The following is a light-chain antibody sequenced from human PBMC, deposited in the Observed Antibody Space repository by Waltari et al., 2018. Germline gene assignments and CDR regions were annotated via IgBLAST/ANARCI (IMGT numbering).Light chain of an antibody. Sequence: EIVLTQSPTSMAVSQGERVTISCTASSSVTTSFLHWYQQKPGFPPRLLVSRISSLTSGVPARFSGSGSGTSYTLTISGVEAEDAAIYYCQQGHTIPPTFGQGTKVEI. J-gene: IGKJ1*01. V-gene: IGKV3D-7*01. CDR3: QQGHTIPPT. CDR2: RIS. CDR1: SSVTTSF.